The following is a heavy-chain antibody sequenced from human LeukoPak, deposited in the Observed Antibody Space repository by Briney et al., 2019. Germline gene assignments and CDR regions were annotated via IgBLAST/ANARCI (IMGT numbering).Heavy chain of an antibody. Sequence: SVKVSCKASGDTFSSYAINWVRQAPGQGLEWMGRIIPIFGTANYAQKFQGRVTITTDESTSTAYMELSSLRSEDTAVYYCARDGVGYYDSSGYYLFDYWGQGTLVTVSS. J-gene: IGHJ4*02. CDR3: ARDGVGYYDSSGYYLFDY. V-gene: IGHV1-69*05. D-gene: IGHD3-22*01. CDR1: GDTFSSYA. CDR2: IIPIFGTA.